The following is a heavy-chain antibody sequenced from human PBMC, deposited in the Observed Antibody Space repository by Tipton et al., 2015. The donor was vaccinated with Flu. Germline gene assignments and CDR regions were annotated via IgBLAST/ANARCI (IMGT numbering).Heavy chain of an antibody. Sequence: QLVQSGAEVRKPGASVKVSCKASGYTFTAYYMHWVRQVPGHGLEWMGWINPNSGGTVFAQKFQDRVTMTRDSSISTVYMELSSVRSDDTAVYYCARQWELGSDPWGQGTLVTVSS. CDR2: INPNSGGT. V-gene: IGHV1-2*02. J-gene: IGHJ5*02. D-gene: IGHD3-10*01. CDR1: GYTFTAYY. CDR3: ARQWELGSDP.